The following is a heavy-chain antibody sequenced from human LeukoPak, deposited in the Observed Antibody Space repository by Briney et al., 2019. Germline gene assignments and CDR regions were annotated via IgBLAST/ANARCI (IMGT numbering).Heavy chain of an antibody. CDR2: ISSSSSYI. CDR1: GFSFSDYN. D-gene: IGHD3-3*01. Sequence: GGSLRLSRAASGFSFSDYNMNWVRQAPGKGLEWVSSISSSSSYIYYADSVKGRFTISRDNAKNSLYLQMNSLRAEDTAVYYCARWTHYDFWSGPDWGQGTLVTVSS. J-gene: IGHJ4*02. V-gene: IGHV3-21*01. CDR3: ARWTHYDFWSGPD.